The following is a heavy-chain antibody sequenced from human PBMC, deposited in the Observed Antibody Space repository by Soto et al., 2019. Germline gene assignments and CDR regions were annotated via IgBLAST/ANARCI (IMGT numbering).Heavy chain of an antibody. CDR3: AKSWNIMGRGVGPNWFDP. D-gene: IGHD3-10*01. Sequence: GGSLRLSCAASGFTFSSYAMSWGRQAPGKGLEWVSAISGSGGGTYYADSVKGRFTISRDNSKNTLYLQMNSLRAEDTAVYYCAKSWNIMGRGVGPNWFDPWGQGTLVTVSS. CDR1: GFTFSSYA. J-gene: IGHJ5*02. CDR2: ISGSGGGT. V-gene: IGHV3-23*01.